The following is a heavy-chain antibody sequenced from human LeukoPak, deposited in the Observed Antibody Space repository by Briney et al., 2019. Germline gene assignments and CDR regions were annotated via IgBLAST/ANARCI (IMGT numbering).Heavy chain of an antibody. CDR2: IYPGDSDT. D-gene: IGHD3-22*01. CDR1: GYRFTSYW. Sequence: GESLKISFKGSGYRFTSYWIGWVRQRPGKGPEWMGIIYPGDSDTRYSPSFQGQVTISADKSISTAYLQWSSLKASDTAMYYCARSKGRYSSGYYYDYYYGMDVWGQGTTVTVSS. V-gene: IGHV5-51*01. CDR3: ARSKGRYSSGYYYDYYYGMDV. J-gene: IGHJ6*02.